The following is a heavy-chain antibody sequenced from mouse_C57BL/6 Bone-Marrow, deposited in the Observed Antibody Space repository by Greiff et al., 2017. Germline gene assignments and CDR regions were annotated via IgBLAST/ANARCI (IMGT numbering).Heavy chain of an antibody. V-gene: IGHV1-69*01. Sequence: QVQLQQPGAELVMPGASVKLSCKASGYTFTSYWMHWVKQRPGQGLEWIGEIDPSDSYTTYNQKFKGKSTLTVDKSSSTAYIQLSSLTSEDSAVYYCARERGVITTVVVPFDNWGQGTTRTVSS. J-gene: IGHJ2*01. D-gene: IGHD1-1*01. CDR1: GYTFTSYW. CDR3: ARERGVITTVVVPFDN. CDR2: IDPSDSYT.